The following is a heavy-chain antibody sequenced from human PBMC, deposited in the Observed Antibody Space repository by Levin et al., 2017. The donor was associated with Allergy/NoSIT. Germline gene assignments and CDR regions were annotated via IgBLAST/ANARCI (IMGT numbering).Heavy chain of an antibody. CDR1: GGSVRGENYY. Sequence: GSLRLSCSVSGGSVRGENYYWSWIRQPPGKRLEWIGYISYSGATTYSPSLESRVIISLGASENHFSLRLSFLTAADTAVYYCARDHGDSSDAFAIWDQGTMVTVSS. CDR2: ISYSGAT. V-gene: IGHV4-61*03. CDR3: ARDHGDSSDAFAI. J-gene: IGHJ3*02. D-gene: IGHD4-17*01.